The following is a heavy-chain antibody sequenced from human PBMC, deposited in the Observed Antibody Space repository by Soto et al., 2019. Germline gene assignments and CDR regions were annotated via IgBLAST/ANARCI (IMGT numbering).Heavy chain of an antibody. CDR2: INPNSGGT. J-gene: IGHJ4*02. CDR1: GYTFTGYY. V-gene: IGHV1-2*04. D-gene: IGHD1-7*01. CDR3: ARDRDNWHYEFDY. Sequence: ASVKFSCKASGYTFTGYYMHWVRQAPGQGREWMGWINPNSGGTNYAQKFQGWVTMTRDTSISTAYMELSRLRSDDTAVYYCARDRDNWHYEFDYWGQGTLVTVSS.